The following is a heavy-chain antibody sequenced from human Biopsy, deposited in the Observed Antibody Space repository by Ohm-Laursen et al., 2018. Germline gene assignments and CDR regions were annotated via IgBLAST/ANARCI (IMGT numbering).Heavy chain of an antibody. V-gene: IGHV4-30-4*01. Sequence: SHTLSLTCRVSDFDLSTGDFYWSWIRQRPGKGLEWIGYIYYSGTTSFNPSLKSRVTMSADTSPNHFSLNLKSVTAADTALYYCARSPASTWTGYFEYWGQGSLVTVSS. CDR2: IYYSGTT. CDR3: ARSPASTWTGYFEY. D-gene: IGHD6-13*01. J-gene: IGHJ4*02. CDR1: DFDLSTGDFY.